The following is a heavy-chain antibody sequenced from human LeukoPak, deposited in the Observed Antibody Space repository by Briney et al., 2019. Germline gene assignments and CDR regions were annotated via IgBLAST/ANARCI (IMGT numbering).Heavy chain of an antibody. CDR1: GFTFSIYG. CDR3: AKDRYDSSGYEDYYYYYMDV. V-gene: IGHV3-23*01. D-gene: IGHD3-22*01. Sequence: QPGGSLSLFCAASGFTFSIYGMSWVRQAPGKGLEWVSAITGSGGSTYYADSVKGRFTNSRDNSKNTLYLQMNSLRAEDAAVYYCAKDRYDSSGYEDYYYYYMDVWGKGTTVTISS. CDR2: ITGSGGST. J-gene: IGHJ6*03.